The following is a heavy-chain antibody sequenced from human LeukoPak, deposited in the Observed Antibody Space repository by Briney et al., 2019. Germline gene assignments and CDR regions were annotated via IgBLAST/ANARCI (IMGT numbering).Heavy chain of an antibody. CDR1: GGTFSSYA. CDR3: ARDFTMVRGVSPRQRILGRYMDV. Sequence: GASVKVSCKASGGTFSSYAINWVRQAPGQGLEWMGGIIPIFGTANYAQKFQGRVTITADESTSTAYMELSSLRSEDTAVYYCARDFTMVRGVSPRQRILGRYMDVWGKGTTVTISS. D-gene: IGHD3-10*01. V-gene: IGHV1-69*13. CDR2: IIPIFGTA. J-gene: IGHJ6*03.